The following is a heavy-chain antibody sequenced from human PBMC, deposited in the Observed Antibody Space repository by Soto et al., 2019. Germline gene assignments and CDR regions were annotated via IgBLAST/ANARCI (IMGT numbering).Heavy chain of an antibody. CDR2: INHSGST. CDR1: GGSFSGYY. J-gene: IGHJ4*02. V-gene: IGHV4-34*01. Sequence: SETLSLTCAVYGGSFSGYYWSWIRQTPGKGLEWIGEINHSGSTNYNPSLKSRVTISVDTSKNQFSLKLSSVTAADTAVYYCARGVAMKLVLHWDGSYKSYIDSWGQGSLSTVSS. CDR3: ARGVAMKLVLHWDGSYKSYIDS. D-gene: IGHD3-22*01.